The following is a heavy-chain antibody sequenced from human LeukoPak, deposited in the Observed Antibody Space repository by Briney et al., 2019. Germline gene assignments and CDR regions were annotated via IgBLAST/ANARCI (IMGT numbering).Heavy chain of an antibody. CDR1: GFTFNNHN. D-gene: IGHD2-15*01. J-gene: IGHJ4*02. CDR2: ISGRGEAI. Sequence: GGSLRLSYAASGFTFNNHNMDWVRQAPGKGLEWLSYISGRGEAIFYADSVKGRFTISRDNAKTSLYLQVNSLRAEDTAVYYCARARYRLGYCSGGSCYSDYWGQGTLVTVSS. V-gene: IGHV3-21*05. CDR3: ARARYRLGYCSGGSCYSDY.